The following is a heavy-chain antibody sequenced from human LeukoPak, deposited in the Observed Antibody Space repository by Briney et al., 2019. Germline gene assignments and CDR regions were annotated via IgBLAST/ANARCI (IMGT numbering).Heavy chain of an antibody. V-gene: IGHV3-21*01. Sequence: GGSLRLSCAASGFTFSSYSMNWVRQAPGKGLEWVSSISSSSSHIYYADSVKGRFTISRDNAKNSLYLQMNSLRAEDTAVYYCARAGGYSRPGNYWGQGTLVTVSS. J-gene: IGHJ4*02. CDR1: GFTFSSYS. CDR2: ISSSSSHI. CDR3: ARAGGYSRPGNY. D-gene: IGHD5-12*01.